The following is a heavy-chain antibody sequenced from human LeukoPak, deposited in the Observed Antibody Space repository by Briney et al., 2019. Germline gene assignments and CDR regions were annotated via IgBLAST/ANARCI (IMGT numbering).Heavy chain of an antibody. CDR3: ARERVDRQQLVGGNY. V-gene: IGHV3-66*01. D-gene: IGHD6-6*01. CDR2: IYSGGST. J-gene: IGHJ4*02. CDR1: GLTVSSNY. Sequence: GGSLRLSCAASGLTVSSNYMSWVRQAPGKGLEWVSVIYSGGSTYYADSVKGRFTISRDNSKNTLYLQMNSLRAEDTAVYYCARERVDRQQLVGGNYWGQGTLVTVSS.